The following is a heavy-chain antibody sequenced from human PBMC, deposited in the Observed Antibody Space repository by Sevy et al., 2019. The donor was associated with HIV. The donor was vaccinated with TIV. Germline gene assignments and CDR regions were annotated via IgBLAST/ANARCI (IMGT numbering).Heavy chain of an antibody. J-gene: IGHJ6*02. D-gene: IGHD3-3*01. CDR1: GFTFSSYS. V-gene: IGHV3-21*01. CDR2: ISSSSSYI. CDR3: ARDALLRFLGWLPQGMDV. Sequence: GGSLRLSCAASGFTFSSYSMNWVRQAPGKGLEWVSSISSSSSYIYYADSVKGRFTISRDNAKNSLYLQMNSLRAEDTAVYYCARDALLRFLGWLPQGMDVWGQGTTVTVSS.